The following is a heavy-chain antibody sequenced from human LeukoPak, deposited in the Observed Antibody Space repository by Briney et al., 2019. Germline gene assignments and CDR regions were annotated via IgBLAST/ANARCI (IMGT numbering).Heavy chain of an antibody. D-gene: IGHD6-13*01. Sequence: GGSLRLSCAASGFTFSTYGTNWVRQAPGQGLEWVSYISSSDGTIEYEDSVKGRFTISRDIAENSLYLQMNSLRAEDTAVYYCARSWYSSSWYYFDYWGQGTLVTVSS. CDR1: GFTFSTYG. CDR2: ISSSDGTI. J-gene: IGHJ4*02. V-gene: IGHV3-48*01. CDR3: ARSWYSSSWYYFDY.